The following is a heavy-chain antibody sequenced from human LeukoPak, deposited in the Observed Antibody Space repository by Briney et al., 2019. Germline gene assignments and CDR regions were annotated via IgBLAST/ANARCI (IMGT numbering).Heavy chain of an antibody. J-gene: IGHJ4*02. Sequence: GGSVRLSCASSGFTFSSYAMSWVRQASAKGLEWVSAISVSGGSTYYADSVKGRFTISRDISKNTLYLQMNSLRAEDTAVYYCARDYGPYYFDYWGQGTLVTVSS. CDR2: ISVSGGST. CDR1: GFTFSSYA. D-gene: IGHD4-17*01. V-gene: IGHV3-23*01. CDR3: ARDYGPYYFDY.